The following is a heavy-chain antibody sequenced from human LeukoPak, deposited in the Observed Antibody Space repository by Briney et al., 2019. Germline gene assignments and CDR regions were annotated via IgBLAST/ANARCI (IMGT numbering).Heavy chain of an antibody. V-gene: IGHV3-11*04. Sequence: GGSLRLSCAASGFTFSDYYMSWIRQAPGKGLEWVSYISSSSSTIYHADSVKGRFTISRDNAKKSLYLQMNSLRAEDTAVYYCARDPSIAAAGTQPFDYWGQGTLVTVSS. J-gene: IGHJ4*02. CDR1: GFTFSDYY. D-gene: IGHD6-13*01. CDR3: ARDPSIAAAGTQPFDY. CDR2: ISSSSSTI.